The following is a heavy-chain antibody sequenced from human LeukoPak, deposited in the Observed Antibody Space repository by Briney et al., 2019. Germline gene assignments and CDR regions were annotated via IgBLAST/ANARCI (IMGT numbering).Heavy chain of an antibody. CDR3: ARAPRQLSYYYGVDV. D-gene: IGHD5-18*01. Sequence: ASVKVSCKASGYTFTSTEIMWVRQATGQGLEWMVWMNPNSGDTGYAQKFKGRVTMTRATSTSTAYMELSRLRFEDTAVYYCARAPRQLSYYYGVDVWGQGTTVTVSS. J-gene: IGHJ6*02. CDR2: MNPNSGDT. CDR1: GYTFTSTE. V-gene: IGHV1-8*01.